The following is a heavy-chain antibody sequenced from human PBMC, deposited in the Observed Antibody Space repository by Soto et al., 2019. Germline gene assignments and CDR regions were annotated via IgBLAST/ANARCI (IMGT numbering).Heavy chain of an antibody. CDR3: ARAETPGIAMAGTAEYFQH. CDR1: GYTFTSYG. D-gene: IGHD6-19*01. CDR2: ISAYNGNT. V-gene: IGHV1-18*01. J-gene: IGHJ1*01. Sequence: QVQLVQSGAEVKKPGASVKVSCKASGYTFTSYGISWVRQAPGQGLEWMGWISAYNGNTNYAQKLQGRVTMTTDTSTSTDYMELRSLRSDDTAVYYCARAETPGIAMAGTAEYFQHWGQGTLVTVSS.